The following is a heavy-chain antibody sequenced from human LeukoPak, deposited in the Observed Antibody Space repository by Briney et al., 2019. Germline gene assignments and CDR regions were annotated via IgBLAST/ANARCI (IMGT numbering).Heavy chain of an antibody. CDR3: TKRAEFGGFDP. Sequence: GGSLRLSCAASGFTFSTSAMSWVRQAPGKGLEWVSSISTTVGNTYYADSVKGRFTISRDNSNHTLYLQMNSLTAEDTAVYYCTKRAEFGGFDPWGQGTPVTVS. CDR2: ISTTVGNT. J-gene: IGHJ5*02. D-gene: IGHD3-10*01. V-gene: IGHV3-23*01. CDR1: GFTFSTSA.